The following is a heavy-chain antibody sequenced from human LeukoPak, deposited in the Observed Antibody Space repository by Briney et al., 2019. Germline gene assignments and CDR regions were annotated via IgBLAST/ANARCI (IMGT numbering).Heavy chain of an antibody. V-gene: IGHV3-23*01. CDR3: AKDRGGYSGYDFDY. D-gene: IGHD5-12*01. CDR1: GFTFSSYA. Sequence: PGGSLRLSCAASGFTFSSYAMSWVRQAPGKGLEWVSAISGSGGSTYYADSVKGRFTISRGNSKNTLYLQMNSLRAEDTAVYYCAKDRGGYSGYDFDYWGQGTLVTVPS. J-gene: IGHJ4*02. CDR2: ISGSGGST.